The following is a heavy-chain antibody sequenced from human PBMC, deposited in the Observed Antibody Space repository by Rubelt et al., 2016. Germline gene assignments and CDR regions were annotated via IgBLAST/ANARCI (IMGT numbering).Heavy chain of an antibody. Sequence: QLQLQESGPGLVKPSETLSLTCAVYGGSFSGYYWSWIRQPPGKGLEWIGEINHSGSTNYNPSLKSRVTLSVDTSKNRFSLKLSSVTAADTAVYYCASGSSEWLMDAFDIWGQGTMVTVSS. V-gene: IGHV4-34*01. D-gene: IGHD6-19*01. CDR1: GGSFSGYY. CDR3: ASGSSEWLMDAFDI. J-gene: IGHJ3*02. CDR2: INHSGST.